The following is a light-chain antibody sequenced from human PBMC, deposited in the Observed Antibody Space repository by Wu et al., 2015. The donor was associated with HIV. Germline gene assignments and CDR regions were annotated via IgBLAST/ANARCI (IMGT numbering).Light chain of an antibody. V-gene: IGKV3-11*01. CDR2: DAS. CDR3: QQRSSWPWT. CDR1: QSIRNY. Sequence: EIMLTQSPATLSLSPGERATLSRRASQSIRNYLAWYQHKPGQAPRLLIYDASNRATGIPARFSGSGSGTDFTLTINSLEPEDFAVYYCQQRSSWPWTFGQGTKVEIK. J-gene: IGKJ1*01.